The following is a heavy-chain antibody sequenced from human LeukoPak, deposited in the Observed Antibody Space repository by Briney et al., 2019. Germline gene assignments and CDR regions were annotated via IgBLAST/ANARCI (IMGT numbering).Heavy chain of an antibody. CDR2: ISSSSSYI. CDR3: ARVSGRLPRGWYYFDY. D-gene: IGHD3-10*01. V-gene: IGHV3-21*04. Sequence: GGSLRLSCAASGFTFSSYSMNWVRQAPGKGLEWVSSISSSSSYIYYADSVKGRFTISRDNAKNSLYLQMNSLRAEDTAVYYCARVSGRLPRGWYYFDYWGQGTLVTVSS. CDR1: GFTFSSYS. J-gene: IGHJ4*02.